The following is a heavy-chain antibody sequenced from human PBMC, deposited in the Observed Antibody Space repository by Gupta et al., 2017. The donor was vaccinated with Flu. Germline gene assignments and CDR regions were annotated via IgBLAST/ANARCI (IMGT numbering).Heavy chain of an antibody. D-gene: IGHD3-22*01. J-gene: IGHJ4*02. Sequence: QVQLVESGGGVVQPGRSLRCSCAASEFTSSSYALHWVRQAPGKGLEWVAVISYGGTNKDFADSVKGRFTISRDNSKNTVYLQMDSLRVEDTAVYYCAKDPTPTRFSSGEYYFDYWGQGTLVTVSS. CDR2: ISYGGTNK. CDR1: EFTSSSYA. CDR3: AKDPTPTRFSSGEYYFDY. V-gene: IGHV3-30*18.